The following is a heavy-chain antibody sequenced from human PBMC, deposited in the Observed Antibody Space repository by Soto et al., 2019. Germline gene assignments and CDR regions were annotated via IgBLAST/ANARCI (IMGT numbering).Heavy chain of an antibody. Sequence: QVQLVESGGGVVQPGRSLRLSCAASGFTFSSYAMHWVRQAPGKGLEWVAVISYDGSNKYYADSVKGRFTISRDNSKKTLYLQRTSLRVEDTAVYYCARPLWRDDYNWGYFDLWGRGTLVTVSS. J-gene: IGHJ2*01. CDR3: ARPLWRDDYNWGYFDL. D-gene: IGHD4-4*01. V-gene: IGHV3-30-3*01. CDR1: GFTFSSYA. CDR2: ISYDGSNK.